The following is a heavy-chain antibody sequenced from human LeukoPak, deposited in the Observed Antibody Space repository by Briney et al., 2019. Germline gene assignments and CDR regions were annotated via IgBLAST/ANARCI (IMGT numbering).Heavy chain of an antibody. CDR3: ARSPVRHIVVVIKHYWYFDL. CDR2: IYYSGST. D-gene: IGHD3-22*01. CDR1: GGSISSYY. V-gene: IGHV4-59*01. J-gene: IGHJ2*01. Sequence: SETLSLTCTVSGGSISSYYWSWIRQPPGKGLEWIGYIYYSGSTNYNPSLKSRVTISVDTSKNQFSLKLSSVTAADTAVYYCARSPVRHIVVVIKHYWYFDLWGRGTLVTVSS.